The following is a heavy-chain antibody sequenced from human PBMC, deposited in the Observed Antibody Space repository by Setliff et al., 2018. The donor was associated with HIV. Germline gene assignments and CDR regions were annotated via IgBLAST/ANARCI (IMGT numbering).Heavy chain of an antibody. CDR1: GYTFTTYA. D-gene: IGHD3-3*01. CDR2: INAGNGNT. V-gene: IGHV1-3*01. J-gene: IGHJ6*03. CDR3: ARAAISTIFGVVKNPHNYYMDV. Sequence: ASVKVSCKASGYTFTTYAIHWVRQAPGQGLEWMGWINAGNGNTKYSQKFQGRVTITRDTSASTAYMELSSLRSEDTAVYYCARAAISTIFGVVKNPHNYYMDVWGKGTTVTVSS.